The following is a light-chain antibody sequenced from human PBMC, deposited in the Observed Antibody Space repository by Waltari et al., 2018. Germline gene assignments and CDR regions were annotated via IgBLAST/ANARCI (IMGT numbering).Light chain of an antibody. CDR1: QSIARY. CDR3: DQHGSGYS. J-gene: IGKJ2*03. V-gene: IGKV3-11*01. CDR2: SAS. Sequence: FTQSPATLSLSPGERVTLSCRASQSIARYLAWYHQKPGQAPRLLIHSASIRATGIPDRFTGSGSGTEFILTISSLEPEDVGTYHCDQHGSGYSFGQGTKLEIK.